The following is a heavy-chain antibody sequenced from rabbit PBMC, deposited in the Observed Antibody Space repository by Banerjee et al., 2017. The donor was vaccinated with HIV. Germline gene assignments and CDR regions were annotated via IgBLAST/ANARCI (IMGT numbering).Heavy chain of an antibody. Sequence: QEQLEESGGGLVKPEGSLTLTCKASGFDLSSSYWICWVRQAPGKGLEWIACIYAGNSGNTYYASWAKGRFTISKTSSTTVTLQMTSLTVADTATYFCARSPFNLWGQGTLVTVS. CDR1: GFDLSSSYW. J-gene: IGHJ4*01. CDR3: ARSPFNL. CDR2: IYAGNSGNT. V-gene: IGHV1S45*01.